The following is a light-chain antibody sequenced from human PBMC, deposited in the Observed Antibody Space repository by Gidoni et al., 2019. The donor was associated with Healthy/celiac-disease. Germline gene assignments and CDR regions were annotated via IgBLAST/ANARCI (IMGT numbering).Light chain of an antibody. CDR2: LGS. CDR1: QSLLHSNGYNY. J-gene: IGKJ1*01. V-gene: IGKV2-28*01. CDR3: MQALQTPWT. Sequence: IVMTHSPLSLPVTPGEPAPIPCRSSQSLLHSNGYNYLDWYLQKPGQSPQLLIYLGSNRASGVPDRFSGSGSGTDFTLKISRVEAEDVGVYYCMQALQTPWTFGQGTKVEIK.